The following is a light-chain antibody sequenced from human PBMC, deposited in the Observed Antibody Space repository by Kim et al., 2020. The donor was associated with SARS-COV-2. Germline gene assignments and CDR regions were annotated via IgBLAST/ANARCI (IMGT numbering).Light chain of an antibody. CDR3: QTWGTGIRV. V-gene: IGLV4-69*01. Sequence: SVKLTCTPSSGHSSYAIAWHQPQPEKGPRYLMKLNSDGSHSKGDGIPDRFSGSSSGAERYLTISSLQSEDEADYYCQTWGTGIRVFGGGTQLTVL. CDR2: LNSDGSH. CDR1: SGHSSYA. J-gene: IGLJ3*02.